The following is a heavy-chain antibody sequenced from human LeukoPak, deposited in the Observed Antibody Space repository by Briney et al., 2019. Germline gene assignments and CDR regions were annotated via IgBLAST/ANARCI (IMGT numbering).Heavy chain of an antibody. J-gene: IGHJ4*02. Sequence: GGSLRLSCAASGFTFNNYGIHWVRQAPGKGLEWVAVISYDGSNKFYADSVKGRFTISRDNSKNTLYLQMNSLRAEDTAVYYCAKGERDYGGTFDYWGQGTLVTVSS. CDR2: ISYDGSNK. D-gene: IGHD4-23*01. V-gene: IGHV3-30*18. CDR3: AKGERDYGGTFDY. CDR1: GFTFNNYG.